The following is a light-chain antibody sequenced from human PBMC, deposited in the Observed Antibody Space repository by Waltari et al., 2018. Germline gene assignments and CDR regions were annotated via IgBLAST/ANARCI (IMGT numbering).Light chain of an antibody. CDR1: QRVLYRSNNKNS. J-gene: IGKJ4*01. V-gene: IGKV4-1*01. CDR2: WAS. CDR3: QQFYSTPLT. Sequence: DIVMTQSPDSLAVSLGERATINCKSSQRVLYRSNNKNSLAWYQQKPGQPPKFLIHWASTRESGVPDRFSGSGSGTDFTLTISSLQAEDVAVYYCQQFYSTPLTFGGGTKVEIK.